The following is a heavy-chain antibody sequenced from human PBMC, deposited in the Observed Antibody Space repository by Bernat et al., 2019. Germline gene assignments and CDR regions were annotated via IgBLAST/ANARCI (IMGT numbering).Heavy chain of an antibody. CDR2: IYYSGRT. V-gene: IGHV4-39*01. Sequence: QLQLQESGPGLVKPSETLSLTCTVSGGSITTDNYYWGGIRQPPGKGLEWIGSIYYSGRTYCKPYLKSRVTISVDTSKNKFSLYVCSVTAADTAVYYCAKQGGRGGFRELFLIAYWGQGILVTVSS. CDR1: GGSITTDNYY. J-gene: IGHJ4*02. CDR3: AKQGGRGGFRELFLIAY. D-gene: IGHD3-10*01.